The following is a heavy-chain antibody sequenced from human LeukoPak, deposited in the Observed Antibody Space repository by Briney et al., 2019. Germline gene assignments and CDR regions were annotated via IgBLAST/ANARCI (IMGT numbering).Heavy chain of an antibody. V-gene: IGHV3-7*03. Sequence: GGSLRLSCAASGFTFSSYWMSWVRQAPGKGLEWVANIKKDGSEKYYVDSVKGRFTISRDNAKTSLYLQMNSLRAEDTAVYYCARALTTVTTSWYFDLWGRGTLVTVSS. D-gene: IGHD4-17*01. J-gene: IGHJ2*01. CDR1: GFTFSSYW. CDR2: IKKDGSEK. CDR3: ARALTTVTTSWYFDL.